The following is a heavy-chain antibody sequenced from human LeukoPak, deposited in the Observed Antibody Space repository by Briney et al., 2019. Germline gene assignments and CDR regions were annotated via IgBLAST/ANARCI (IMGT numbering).Heavy chain of an antibody. D-gene: IGHD3-22*01. CDR1: GGTFSSYA. J-gene: IGHJ4*02. V-gene: IGHV1-69*04. CDR2: IIPILGIA. CDR3: ASGTAYYYDSSGYHY. Sequence: SVKVSCKASGGTFSSYAISWVRQAPGQGLEWMGRIIPILGIANYAQKFQGRVTITADKSTSTAYMELSSLRSEDTAVYHCASGTAYYYDSSGYHYWGQGTLVTVSS.